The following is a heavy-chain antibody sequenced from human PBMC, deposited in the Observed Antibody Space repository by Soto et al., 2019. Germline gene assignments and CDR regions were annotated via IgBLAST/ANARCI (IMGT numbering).Heavy chain of an antibody. J-gene: IGHJ3*02. V-gene: IGHV3-23*01. CDR2: ISGSGGST. D-gene: IGHD3-22*01. CDR1: GFTFSSYA. Sequence: TGGSLRLSCAASGFTFSSYAMSWVRQAPGKGLEWVSAISGSGGSTYYADSVKGRFTISRDNSKNTLYLQMNSLRAEDTAVYYCAKDRAKTYYYDSSAEGAFDIWGQGTMVTVSS. CDR3: AKDRAKTYYYDSSAEGAFDI.